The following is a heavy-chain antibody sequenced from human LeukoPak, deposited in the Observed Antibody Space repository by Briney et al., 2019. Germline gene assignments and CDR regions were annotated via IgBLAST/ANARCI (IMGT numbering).Heavy chain of an antibody. CDR2: IQTSGST. J-gene: IGHJ5*02. CDR3: ARGLSPSYDYNYFDP. V-gene: IGHV4-4*07. Sequence: PSETLSLTCTVSGGFISNDCWSWIRQPAGKGLEWIGRIQTSGSTRYNASLESRVTISLDKSKNEISLKLTSVTAADTAVYYCARGLSPSYDYNYFDPWGQGTLVTVSS. D-gene: IGHD3-16*01. CDR1: GGFISNDC.